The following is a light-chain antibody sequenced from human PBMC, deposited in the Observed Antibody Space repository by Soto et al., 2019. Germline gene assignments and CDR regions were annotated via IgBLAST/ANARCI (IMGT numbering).Light chain of an antibody. J-gene: IGLJ1*01. V-gene: IGLV2-14*01. Sequence: QSALTQPASVSGSPGQSITISCTGTSSDVGSYNYVSWYQQPPGKAPKLMIYGVSDRPSGISSRFSGSKSGNTASLTISGLHTEDEADYYCCSYTSSGTLFGTGTKVTVL. CDR3: CSYTSSGTL. CDR2: GVS. CDR1: SSDVGSYNY.